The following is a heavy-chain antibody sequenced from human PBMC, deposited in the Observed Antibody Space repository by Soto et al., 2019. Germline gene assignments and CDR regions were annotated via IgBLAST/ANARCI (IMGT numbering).Heavy chain of an antibody. Sequence: QVQLVQSGAEEKKPGASVKVSCKASGYTFTSYAMHWVRQAPGQRLEWMGWFNAGNCNTKYSQKFQGIVTITRDTSASTAHMELNSLRSEDTAGYYYARVGKPIDYWGQGTLGTVSS. J-gene: IGHJ4*02. D-gene: IGHD6-13*01. CDR1: GYTFTSYA. V-gene: IGHV1-3*05. CDR2: FNAGNCNT. CDR3: ARVGKPIDY.